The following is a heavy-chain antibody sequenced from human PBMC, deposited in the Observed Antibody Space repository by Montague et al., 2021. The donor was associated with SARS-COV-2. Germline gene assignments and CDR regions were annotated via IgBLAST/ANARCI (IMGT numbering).Heavy chain of an antibody. CDR3: ASLGDGVVPSPILGVGPYYSYYYMDV. Sequence: SETLSLTCAVHGGSFSTYSWNWIRQPPGKGLEWIGEIHHGGSTNYDPSLKSRVTISADTSKNHFSLKLTSVAAADTAVYYCASLGDGVVPSPILGVGPYYSYYYMDVWGKGTAVTVSS. CDR1: GGSFSTYS. J-gene: IGHJ6*03. CDR2: IHHGGST. D-gene: IGHD2-2*02. V-gene: IGHV4-34*01.